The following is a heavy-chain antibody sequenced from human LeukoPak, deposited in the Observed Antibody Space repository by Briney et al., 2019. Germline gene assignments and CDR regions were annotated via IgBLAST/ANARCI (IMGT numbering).Heavy chain of an antibody. D-gene: IGHD2-2*01. CDR3: ARPYCSSTTCYEYSAFDI. J-gene: IGHJ3*02. CDR2: FRSKANGYAT. V-gene: IGHV3-73*01. Sequence: GSLELSCAASGFSFRGSAMHWVRQASGKGLGWLGRFRSKANGYATAYAASVKGRFTILRDDSKNMAYLQMSSLKTEDTAVYYCARPYCSSTTCYEYSAFDIWGQGTMVTVSS. CDR1: GFSFRGSA.